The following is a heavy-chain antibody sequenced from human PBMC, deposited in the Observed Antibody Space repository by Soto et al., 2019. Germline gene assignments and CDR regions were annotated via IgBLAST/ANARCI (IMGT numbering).Heavy chain of an antibody. V-gene: IGHV3-23*01. CDR1: GFTFSSYA. CDR2: ISGSGGST. Sequence: RLSCAASGFTFSSYAMSWVRQAPGKGLEWVSAISGSGGSTYYADSVKGRFTISRDNSKNTLYLQMNSLRAEDTAVYYCAKGNWIVRNTYFDYWGQGTLVTVSS. D-gene: IGHD1-20*01. J-gene: IGHJ4*02. CDR3: AKGNWIVRNTYFDY.